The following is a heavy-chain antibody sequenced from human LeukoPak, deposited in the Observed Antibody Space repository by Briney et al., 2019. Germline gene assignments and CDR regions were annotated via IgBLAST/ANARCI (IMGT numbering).Heavy chain of an antibody. Sequence: TGGSLRLSCAASGFTFSSYGMHWVRQAPGKGLEWVAVIWYDGSNKYYADSVKGRFTISRDNSKNTLYLQMNSLRAEDTAVYYCARARSLAVVTSGYLDYRGQGTLVTVSS. CDR1: GFTFSSYG. V-gene: IGHV3-33*01. D-gene: IGHD6-19*01. J-gene: IGHJ4*02. CDR2: IWYDGSNK. CDR3: ARARSLAVVTSGYLDY.